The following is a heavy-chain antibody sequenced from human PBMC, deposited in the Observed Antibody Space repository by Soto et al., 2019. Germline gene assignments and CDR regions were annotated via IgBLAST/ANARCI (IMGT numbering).Heavy chain of an antibody. J-gene: IGHJ6*02. CDR3: ARYFELLGYCSGGSCTYYYYYGMDV. CDR1: GYTFTSYY. Sequence: ASVKVSCKASGYTFTSYYMHWVRQAPGQGLEWMGIINPSGGSTSYAQKFQGRVTMTRDTSTSTVYMELSSLRSEDTAVYYCARYFELLGYCSGGSCTYYYYYGMDVWG. CDR2: INPSGGST. V-gene: IGHV1-46*01. D-gene: IGHD2-15*01.